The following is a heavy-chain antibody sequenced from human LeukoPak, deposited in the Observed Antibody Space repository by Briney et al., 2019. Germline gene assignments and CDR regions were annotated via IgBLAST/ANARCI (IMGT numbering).Heavy chain of an antibody. Sequence: PGGSLRLSCAASGFTFSIYSMDWVRQAPGKGLEWVSSISSSGSYIYYADSLKGRFTISRDNAKNSVYLQMNSPRAEDTAVYYCARRRTSTNSYTPWGQGTLVTVSS. V-gene: IGHV3-21*01. CDR2: ISSSGSYI. CDR1: GFTFSIYS. J-gene: IGHJ4*02. D-gene: IGHD3-16*01. CDR3: ARRRTSTNSYTP.